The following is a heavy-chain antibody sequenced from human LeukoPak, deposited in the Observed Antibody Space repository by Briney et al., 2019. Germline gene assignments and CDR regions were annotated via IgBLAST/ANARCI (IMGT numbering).Heavy chain of an antibody. V-gene: IGHV3-48*04. CDR3: AREPPSSWFDAFDI. D-gene: IGHD6-13*01. CDR2: ISSSGSTI. CDR1: GFTFSSFS. J-gene: IGHJ3*02. Sequence: GGSLRLSCAASGFTFSSFSMNWVRQAPGKGLEWVSYISSSGSTIYYADSVKGRFTISRDNAKNSLYLQMNSLRAEDTAVYYCAREPPSSWFDAFDIWGQGTMVTVSS.